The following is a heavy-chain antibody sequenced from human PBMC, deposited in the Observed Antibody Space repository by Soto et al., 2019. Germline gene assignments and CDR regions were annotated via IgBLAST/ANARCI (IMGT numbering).Heavy chain of an antibody. CDR3: VRGRGYSYQKYCDS. Sequence: KPXATLPVTRAVSGGSINTGGPYWTCFRQHPEKGLEWLGNIDHSGTTYYNPSLRSRLSMSLDTSQNHCSLQVTSMTAADTAVYFCVRGRGYSYQKYCDSRRQGSRATVS. CDR2: IDHSGTT. J-gene: IGHJ5*01. D-gene: IGHD5-18*01. CDR1: GGSINTGGPY. V-gene: IGHV4-31*11.